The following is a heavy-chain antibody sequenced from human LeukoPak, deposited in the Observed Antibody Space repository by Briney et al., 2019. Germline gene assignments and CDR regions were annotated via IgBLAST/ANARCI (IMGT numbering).Heavy chain of an antibody. D-gene: IGHD3-22*01. CDR2: INPSGGTT. CDR1: GYTFTSYY. CDR3: ASGFDSRFFDK. Sequence: ASVKVSCKASGYTFTSYYIHWVRQAPGQGLEWMGIINPSGGTTTYAQKFQGRVIMTRDRPTSTVYMELSSLRSEDTAVYYCASGFDSRFFDKWGQGTLVTVSS. V-gene: IGHV1-46*01. J-gene: IGHJ4*02.